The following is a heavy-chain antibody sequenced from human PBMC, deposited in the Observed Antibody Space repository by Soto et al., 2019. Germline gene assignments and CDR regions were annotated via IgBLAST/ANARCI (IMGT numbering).Heavy chain of an antibody. D-gene: IGHD1-26*01. CDR1: GFTFSSYA. Sequence: GGSLRLSCGASGFTFSSYALAWVRQAPGKGLEWGSIISGSDTTFYADSVKGRFTISRDDSKNTLYLQMNSLRSEDTGVYYCAKRTSGFYPFDSGGQGTLVSVSS. CDR2: ISGSDTT. CDR3: AKRTSGFYPFDS. J-gene: IGHJ4*02. V-gene: IGHV3-23*01.